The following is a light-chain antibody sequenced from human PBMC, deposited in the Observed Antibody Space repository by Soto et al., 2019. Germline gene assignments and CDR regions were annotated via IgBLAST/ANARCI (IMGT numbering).Light chain of an antibody. Sequence: QSALTQPASLSGSPGQSITISCTGTSSDIGAYDYVSWFQQHPGKAPKLMISEVNNRPSGVSNRFSGSKSGNTAYLTISGLQVEDEADYYCSSFASSGTPYVFGAGTKLTVL. CDR1: SSDIGAYDY. CDR2: EVN. CDR3: SSFASSGTPYV. J-gene: IGLJ1*01. V-gene: IGLV2-14*01.